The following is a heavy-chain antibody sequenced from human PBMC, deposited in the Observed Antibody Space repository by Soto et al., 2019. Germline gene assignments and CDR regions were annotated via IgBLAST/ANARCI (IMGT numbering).Heavy chain of an antibody. CDR2: INSDGSST. D-gene: IGHD3-16*01. V-gene: IGHV3-74*01. J-gene: IGHJ5*02. CDR1: GFTFTSYW. Sequence: EVQLVESGGGLVQPGGSLRLSCAASGFTFTSYWMHWVRQAPGKGLVWLSRINSDGSSTVDVDSVKGRFTISRDNAKNTRYLQLNSLRAEDTAVYYCTRSITGYSYADTWGQGTLVTVSS. CDR3: TRSITGYSYADT.